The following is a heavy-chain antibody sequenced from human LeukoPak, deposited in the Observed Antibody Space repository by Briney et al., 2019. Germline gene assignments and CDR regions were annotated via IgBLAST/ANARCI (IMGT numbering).Heavy chain of an antibody. CDR2: ISYDGGNK. CDR1: GFTFSSYG. J-gene: IGHJ4*02. D-gene: IGHD2-2*01. Sequence: GGPLRLSCAASGFTFSSYGMHWVRQAPGKGLEWVAVISYDGGNKYYADSVKGRFTISRDNSKNTLYLQMNSLRAEDTAVYYCAKAKSGFSTRGAFDYWGQGTLVTVSS. V-gene: IGHV3-30*18. CDR3: AKAKSGFSTRGAFDY.